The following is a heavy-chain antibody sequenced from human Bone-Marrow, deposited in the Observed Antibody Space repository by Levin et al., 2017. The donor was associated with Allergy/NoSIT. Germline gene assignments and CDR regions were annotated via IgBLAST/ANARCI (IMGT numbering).Heavy chain of an antibody. J-gene: IGHJ4*02. CDR2: INSDGSDI. CDR1: GFSLNNYW. D-gene: IGHD3-3*01. Sequence: ASVKVSCVASGFSLNNYWMHWVRQLPGKGLVWVSAINSDGSDIRYVDSVRGRFTISRDNAKNTLFLEMNSLRVEDTAVYYCIRGTIEWSGVDYWGQGTRVTVSS. CDR3: IRGTIEWSGVDY. V-gene: IGHV3-74*01.